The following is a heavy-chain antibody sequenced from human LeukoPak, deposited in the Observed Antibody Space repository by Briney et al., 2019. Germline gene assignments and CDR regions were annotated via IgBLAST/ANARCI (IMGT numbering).Heavy chain of an antibody. Sequence: GGSLRLSCAASGFIVSSSYMSWVRQPPGKGLEWVSGIYTDGSTYYTDSVQGRFTISRDNSKNTLYLQMNSLRADDTSVYYCVRGHYSNTLGGQGTLVTVSS. CDR3: VRGHYSNTL. D-gene: IGHD4-11*01. CDR2: IYTDGST. V-gene: IGHV3-66*01. CDR1: GFIVSSSY. J-gene: IGHJ4*02.